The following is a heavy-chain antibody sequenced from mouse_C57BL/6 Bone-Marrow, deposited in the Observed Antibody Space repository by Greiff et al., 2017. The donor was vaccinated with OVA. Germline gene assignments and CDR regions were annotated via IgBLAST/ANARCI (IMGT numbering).Heavy chain of an antibody. CDR2: IDPSDSYT. CDR1: GYTFTSYW. Sequence: VKLVAPGAELVMPGASVKLSCKASGYTFTSYWMHWVKQRPGQGLEWIGEIDPSDSYTNYNQKFKGKSTLTVDKSSSTAYMQLSSLTSEDSAVYYGERETTVVDWYFDVWGTGTTVTVSS. D-gene: IGHD1-1*01. V-gene: IGHV1-69*01. CDR3: ERETTVVDWYFDV. J-gene: IGHJ1*03.